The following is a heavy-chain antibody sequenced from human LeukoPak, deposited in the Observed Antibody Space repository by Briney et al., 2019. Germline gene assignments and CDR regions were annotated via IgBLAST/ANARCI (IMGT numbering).Heavy chain of an antibody. Sequence: SETLSLTCTVSGGSISSYYWNWIRQPPGKGLEWIGYIYYRGSTNYNPSLKSRVTISLDTSKNQFSLKLSSVTAADTAVYYCARDRVDYDILTGYPYYWYFDLWGRGTLVTVSS. J-gene: IGHJ2*01. D-gene: IGHD3-9*01. CDR2: IYYRGST. V-gene: IGHV4-59*01. CDR3: ARDRVDYDILTGYPYYWYFDL. CDR1: GGSISSYY.